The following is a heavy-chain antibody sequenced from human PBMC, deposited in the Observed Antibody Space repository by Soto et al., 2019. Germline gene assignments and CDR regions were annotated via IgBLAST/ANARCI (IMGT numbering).Heavy chain of an antibody. J-gene: IGHJ6*02. D-gene: IGHD2-21*01. CDR1: GYTFISHS. Sequence: ASVKVSCKSSGYTFISHSITWVRQAPGQGLEWMGRISAYNGNTNYAQKLQGRVTMTTDTSTSTAYMELRSLRSDDTAVYYCARGAFCGGAPGCRDMDVWGQGTTVTVSS. CDR2: ISAYNGNT. V-gene: IGHV1-18*01. CDR3: ARGAFCGGAPGCRDMDV.